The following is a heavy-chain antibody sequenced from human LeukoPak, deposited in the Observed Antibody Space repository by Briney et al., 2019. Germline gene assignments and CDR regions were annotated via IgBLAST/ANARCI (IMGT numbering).Heavy chain of an antibody. D-gene: IGHD3-22*01. CDR3: ARGYYYDSSGYYYRAFDI. Sequence: ASVKVSCKASGYTFTGYYMHWVRQAPGQGREWMGWINPNSGGTNYAQKFQGRVTMTRDTSISTDYMELSRLRSDDTAVYYWARGYYYDSSGYYYRAFDIWGQGTMVTVSS. CDR1: GYTFTGYY. CDR2: INPNSGGT. V-gene: IGHV1-2*02. J-gene: IGHJ3*02.